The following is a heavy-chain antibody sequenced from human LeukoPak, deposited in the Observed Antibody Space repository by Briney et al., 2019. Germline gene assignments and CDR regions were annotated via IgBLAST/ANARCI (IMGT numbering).Heavy chain of an antibody. V-gene: IGHV1-2*02. CDR1: GYTFTGYY. Sequence: ASVKVSCKASGYTFTGYYMHWVRQAPGQGLEWMGWINPNSGGTNYAQKFQGRVTMTRDTSISTAYMELSRLRSDDAAVYYCARDWNDTRMVAFDIWGQGTMVTVSS. CDR3: ARDWNDTRMVAFDI. D-gene: IGHD1-1*01. CDR2: INPNSGGT. J-gene: IGHJ3*02.